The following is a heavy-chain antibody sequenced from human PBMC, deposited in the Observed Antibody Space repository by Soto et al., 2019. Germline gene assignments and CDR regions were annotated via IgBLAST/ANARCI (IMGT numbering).Heavy chain of an antibody. Sequence: SETLSLTCTVSCDSINSLYWRRVRQPPGKGLEWIGYIYNSGSTNYNPSLKSRVTMSVDPSKNQFSLKLSSATVADTAVYYCARYLRSGLYYMDVWGKGTTVTVSS. CDR1: CDSINSLY. J-gene: IGHJ6*03. V-gene: IGHV4-59*08. D-gene: IGHD3-3*01. CDR3: ARYLRSGLYYMDV. CDR2: IYNSGST.